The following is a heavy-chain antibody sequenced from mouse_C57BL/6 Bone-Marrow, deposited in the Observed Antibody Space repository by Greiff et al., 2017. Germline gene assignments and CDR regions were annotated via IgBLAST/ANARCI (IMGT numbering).Heavy chain of an antibody. CDR1: GYTFTSYW. CDR3: ARGWLQYYFDY. CDR2: IDPSDSYT. J-gene: IGHJ2*01. D-gene: IGHD2-2*01. V-gene: IGHV1-59*01. Sequence: QVQLQQSGAELVRPGTSVKLSCKASGYTFTSYWMHWVKQRPGQGLEWIGVIDPSDSYTNYNQKFKGKAKLTVVTSASTAYMQLSSLTSEDAAVYTCARGWLQYYFDYWGQGTTLTVSS.